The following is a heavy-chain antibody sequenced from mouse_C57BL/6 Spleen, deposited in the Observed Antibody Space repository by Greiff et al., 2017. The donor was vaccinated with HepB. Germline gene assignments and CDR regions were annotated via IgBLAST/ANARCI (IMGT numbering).Heavy chain of an antibody. J-gene: IGHJ1*03. CDR1: GYSITSGYY. D-gene: IGHD1-1*01. Sequence: EVQVVESGPGLVKPSQSLSLTCSVTGYSITSGYYWNWIRQFPGNKLEWMGYISYDGSNNYHPSLKNRIAITRDTSKNQFFLKLNSVTTEDTATYYCARASSWYFDVWGTGTTVTVSS. CDR2: ISYDGSN. V-gene: IGHV3-6*01. CDR3: ARASSWYFDV.